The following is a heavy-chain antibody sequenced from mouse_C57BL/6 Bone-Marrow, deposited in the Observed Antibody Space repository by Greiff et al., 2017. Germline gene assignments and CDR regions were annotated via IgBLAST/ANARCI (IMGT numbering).Heavy chain of an antibody. Sequence: QVQLQQPGAELVKPGASVKLSCKASGYTFTSYWMQWVKQRPGQGLEWIGEIDPSDSYTNYNQKFKGKATLTVDPSSSTAYMQLSSLTSEDSAVYYCARQLRLRGFAYWGQGTLVTVSA. CDR3: ARQLRLRGFAY. D-gene: IGHD3-2*02. V-gene: IGHV1-50*01. J-gene: IGHJ3*01. CDR1: GYTFTSYW. CDR2: IDPSDSYT.